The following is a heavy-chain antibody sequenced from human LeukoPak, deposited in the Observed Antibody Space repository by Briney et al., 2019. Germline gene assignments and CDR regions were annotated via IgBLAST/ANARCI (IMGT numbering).Heavy chain of an antibody. CDR2: ISVYNGNT. J-gene: IGHJ4*02. V-gene: IGHV1-18*01. D-gene: IGHD3-22*01. CDR3: ARVSSGYDAY. Sequence: SASVKVSCKASGYTFTDNGISGVRQAPGQGLGWMGWISVYNGNTNYAQKFRDRLTMTTDTPTSTAYMHLRSLTSDDTAVYFCARVSSGYDAYWGQGTLVTVSS. CDR1: GYTFTDNG.